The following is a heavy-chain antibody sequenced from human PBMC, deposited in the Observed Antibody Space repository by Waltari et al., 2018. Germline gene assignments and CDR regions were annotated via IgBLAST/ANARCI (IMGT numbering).Heavy chain of an antibody. CDR3: AKDLEAPGYFDY. CDR1: GFTFSSYA. V-gene: IGHV3-23*03. CDR2: IYSGGST. J-gene: IGHJ4*02. Sequence: EVQLLESGGGLVQPGGPLRLSCAASGFTFSSYAMSWVRQAPGKGLEWVSVIYSGGSTYYADSVKGRFTISRDNSKNTLYLQMNSLRAEDTAVYYCAKDLEAPGYFDYWGQGTLVTVSS.